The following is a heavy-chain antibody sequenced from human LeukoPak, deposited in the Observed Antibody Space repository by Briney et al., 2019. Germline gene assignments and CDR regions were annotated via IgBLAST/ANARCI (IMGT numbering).Heavy chain of an antibody. CDR3: VKVSGMYSSSWPTDI. CDR2: ITGSGSST. CDR1: GFTFSSYA. Sequence: PGGSLRLSCAASGFTFSSYAMSWVRQAPGKGLERVSTITGSGSSTYYADSVKGRFTNSRDKSMNTLFLQMSSLRAEDTAVYYCVKVSGMYSSSWPTDIWGQGTLVTVSS. D-gene: IGHD6-13*01. J-gene: IGHJ4*02. V-gene: IGHV3-23*01.